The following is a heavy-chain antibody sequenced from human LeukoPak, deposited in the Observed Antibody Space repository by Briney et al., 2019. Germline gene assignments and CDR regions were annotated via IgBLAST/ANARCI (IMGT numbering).Heavy chain of an antibody. CDR3: ARRTSGSSWYLADFDY. J-gene: IGHJ4*02. D-gene: IGHD6-13*01. V-gene: IGHV1-2*02. CDR1: GYTFTGYY. CDR2: INPNSGGT. Sequence: ASVKVSCKASGYTFTGYYMHWVRQAPGQGLEWMGWINPNSGGTNYAQKFQGRVTITRNTSTSTAYMELSSLRSEDTAVYYCARRTSGSSWYLADFDYWGQGTLVTVSS.